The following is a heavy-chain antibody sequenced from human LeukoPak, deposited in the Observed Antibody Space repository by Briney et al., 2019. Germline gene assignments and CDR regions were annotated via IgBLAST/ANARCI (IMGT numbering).Heavy chain of an antibody. CDR3: ARDPAGAGIYYDY. V-gene: IGHV3-48*01. Sequence: PGGSLRLSCAASGFTFSIYSMNWVRQAPGKGLEWVSYISSGSSTIYYADSVKGRFTISRDNAKNSLYLQMNSLRAEDTAVYYCARDPAGAGIYYDYWGQGTLVTVSS. J-gene: IGHJ4*02. CDR2: ISSGSSTI. CDR1: GFTFSIYS. D-gene: IGHD6-19*01.